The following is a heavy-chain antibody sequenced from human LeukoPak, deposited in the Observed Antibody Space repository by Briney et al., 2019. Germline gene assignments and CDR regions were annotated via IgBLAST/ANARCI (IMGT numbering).Heavy chain of an antibody. CDR2: IYHSGST. CDR1: GYSISSGYY. CDR3: ATSRGSSGYYPFDY. D-gene: IGHD3-22*01. V-gene: IGHV4-38-2*02. J-gene: IGHJ4*02. Sequence: SETLSLTCTVSGYSISSGYYWGWIRQPPGKGLEWIGSIYHSGSTNYNPSLKSRVTISVDKSKNQFSLKLSSVTAADTAVYYCATSRGSSGYYPFDYWGQGTLVTVSS.